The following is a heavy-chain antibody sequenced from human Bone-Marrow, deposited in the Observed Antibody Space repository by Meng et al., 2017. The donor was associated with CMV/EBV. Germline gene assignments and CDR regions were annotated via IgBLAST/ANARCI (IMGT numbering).Heavy chain of an antibody. V-gene: IGHV3-33*06. CDR2: IWYDGSNE. Sequence: GGSLRLSCAASGFTFTTYGMHWVRQAPGKGLEWVAIIWYDGSNEYYADSVKGRFTISRDNAKNTLYLQMTSLRAEDTAVYYCAKDIQSGFFDYWAQGTLVTVSS. J-gene: IGHJ4*02. CDR1: GFTFTTYG. D-gene: IGHD3-22*01. CDR3: AKDIQSGFFDY.